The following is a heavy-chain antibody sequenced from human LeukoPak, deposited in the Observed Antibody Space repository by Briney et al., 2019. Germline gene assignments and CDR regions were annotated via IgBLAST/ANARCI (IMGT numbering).Heavy chain of an antibody. Sequence: PSETLSLTCTVSGGSISSGDYYWSWIRQPPGKGLEWIGYIYYSGSTYYNPSLKSRVTISVDTSKNQFSLKLSSVTAADTAVYYCAREKVGATADYWGQGTLVTVSS. CDR1: GGSISSGDYY. V-gene: IGHV4-30-4*08. CDR2: IYYSGST. J-gene: IGHJ4*02. CDR3: AREKVGATADY. D-gene: IGHD1-26*01.